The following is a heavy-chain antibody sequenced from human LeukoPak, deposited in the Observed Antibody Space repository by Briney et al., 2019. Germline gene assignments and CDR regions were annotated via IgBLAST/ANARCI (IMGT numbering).Heavy chain of an antibody. CDR3: ARVRGDFETD. CDR1: GGSISSYY. D-gene: IGHD3-16*01. J-gene: IGHJ1*01. Sequence: SETLSLTCSVSGGSISSYYWTWIRQPPGKGLEWIGYRYYSGSTTYNPSLKSRVTISVDTSKSQFSLKLISVTAADTAIYYCARVRGDFETDWGQGTLLTVSS. CDR2: RYYSGST. V-gene: IGHV4-59*01.